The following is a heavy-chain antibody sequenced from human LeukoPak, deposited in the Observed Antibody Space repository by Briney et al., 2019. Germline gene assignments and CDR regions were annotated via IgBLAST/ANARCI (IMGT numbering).Heavy chain of an antibody. CDR3: ARGPTYQPIDY. J-gene: IGHJ4*02. D-gene: IGHD2-2*01. CDR2: INHSGST. Sequence: SETLSLTCAVYGGSFSGYYWSWIRQPPGKGLEWIGEINHSGSTDYNPSLKSRVTISVDTSKNQFSLKLSSVTAADTAVYYCARGPTYQPIDYWGQGTLVTVSS. CDR1: GGSFSGYY. V-gene: IGHV4-34*01.